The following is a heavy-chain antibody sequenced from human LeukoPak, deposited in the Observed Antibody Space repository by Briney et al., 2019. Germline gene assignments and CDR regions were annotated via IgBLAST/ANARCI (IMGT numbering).Heavy chain of an antibody. Sequence: SETLSLTCTVSGGSISSYYWSWIRLPPGKGLEWIGYLSKSGNTNYSPSLKSRVTIFGDTSKNQFFLKLSSVTAADTSVYYCARARYVNSFYAFDIWGQGTLVTVSS. V-gene: IGHV4-59*01. D-gene: IGHD3-9*01. J-gene: IGHJ3*02. CDR1: GGSISSYY. CDR3: ARARYVNSFYAFDI. CDR2: LSKSGNT.